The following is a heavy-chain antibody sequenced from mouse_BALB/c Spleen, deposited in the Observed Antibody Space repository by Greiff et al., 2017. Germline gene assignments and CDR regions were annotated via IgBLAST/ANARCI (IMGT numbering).Heavy chain of an antibody. CDR3: GRLTATCAY. J-gene: IGHJ3*01. V-gene: IGHV5-9-3*01. Sequence: EVQGVESGGGLVKPGGSLKLSCAASGFTFSSYAMSWVRQTPEKRLEWVATISSGGSYTYYPDSVKGRFTISRDKAKNTLYLQMSRLRYETTVMYYCGRLTATCAYWGQGTLVTVSA. D-gene: IGHD1-2*01. CDR1: GFTFSSYA. CDR2: ISSGGSYT.